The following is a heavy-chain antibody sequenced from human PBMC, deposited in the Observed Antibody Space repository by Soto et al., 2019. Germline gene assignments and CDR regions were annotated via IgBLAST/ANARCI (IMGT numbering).Heavy chain of an antibody. CDR2: IFPSDSDT. CDR1: GYKFTSYR. CDR3: ARKDKSGYFNWFDP. Sequence: GESLKSSGRTSGYKFTSYRIAWVLQRPGKGLEWMGIIFPSDSDTRYSPSFQGQVTISADRSTSTVFLQWASLKASDTAVYFCARKDKSGYFNWFDPWGQGTLVTVSS. D-gene: IGHD3-22*01. V-gene: IGHV5-51*01. J-gene: IGHJ5*02.